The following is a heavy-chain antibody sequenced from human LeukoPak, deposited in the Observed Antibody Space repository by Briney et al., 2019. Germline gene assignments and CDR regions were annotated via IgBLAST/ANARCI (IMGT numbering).Heavy chain of an antibody. CDR3: ARERAHYDILTGYYNGAFDI. V-gene: IGHV4-39*07. J-gene: IGHJ3*02. D-gene: IGHD3-9*01. CDR1: GGSISSSSYY. Sequence: PSETLSLTCTVSGGSISSSSYYWGWIRQPPGKGLEWIGSIYYSGSTYYNPSLKSRVTISVDTSKNQFSLKLSSVTAADTAVYYCARERAHYDILTGYYNGAFDIWGQGTMVTVSS. CDR2: IYYSGST.